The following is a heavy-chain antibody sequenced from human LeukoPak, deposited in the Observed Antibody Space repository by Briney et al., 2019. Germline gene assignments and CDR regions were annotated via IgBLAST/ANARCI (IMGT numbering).Heavy chain of an antibody. J-gene: IGHJ4*02. V-gene: IGHV3-30*18. CDR2: ISYDGSNK. D-gene: IGHD2-15*01. Sequence: PGGSLRLSCAASGFTFSTHVMHWVRQAPGKGLEWVAVISYDGSNKYYADSVKGRFTISRDNSKDTLYLQMNSLRADDTAVYHCAKEKKSGGWPLDFWGQGALVTVSS. CDR1: GFTFSTHV. CDR3: AKEKKSGGWPLDF.